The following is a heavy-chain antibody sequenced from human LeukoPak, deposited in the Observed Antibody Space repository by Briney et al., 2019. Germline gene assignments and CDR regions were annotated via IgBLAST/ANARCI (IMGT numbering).Heavy chain of an antibody. D-gene: IGHD6-6*01. CDR3: AREEYSSSSGTDY. CDR2: INPNSGGT. V-gene: IGHV1-2*02. CDR1: GYTFTSYG. J-gene: IGHJ4*02. Sequence: ASVKVSCKASGYTFTSYGISWVRQAPGQGLEWMGWINPNSGGTNYAQKFQGRVTMTRDTSISTAYMKLSRLRSDDTAVYYCAREEYSSSSGTDYWGQGTLVTVSS.